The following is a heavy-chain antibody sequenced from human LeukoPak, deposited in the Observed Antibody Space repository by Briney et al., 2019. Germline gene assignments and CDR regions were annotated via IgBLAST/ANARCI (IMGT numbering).Heavy chain of an antibody. V-gene: IGHV5-51*01. CDR2: IYPGDSDT. Sequence: GGSLQISCKGSGYSFTNYWIGWVRQMSGKGLEWMGIIYPGDSDTTYSPSFQGQVTISADKSISTAYLQWNNLKASDTAMYYCVRNLTVWGQGTLVTVSS. D-gene: IGHD1-20*01. CDR3: VRNLTV. J-gene: IGHJ4*02. CDR1: GYSFTNYW.